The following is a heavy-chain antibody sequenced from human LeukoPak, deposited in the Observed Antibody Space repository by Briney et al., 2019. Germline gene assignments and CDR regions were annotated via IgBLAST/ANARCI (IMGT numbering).Heavy chain of an antibody. CDR2: ISGSGGST. D-gene: IGHD4-23*01. CDR3: LSGNRYYYHYYMDV. J-gene: IGHJ6*03. CDR1: GFTFSSYG. Sequence: PGGSLRLSCAGSGFTFSSYGMSWVRQAPGKGLEWVSGISGSGGSTYYADSVKGRFTISRDNSKNTLYLQMNSLRAEDTAVYYCLSGNRYYYHYYMDVWGKGTTVTVSS. V-gene: IGHV3-23*01.